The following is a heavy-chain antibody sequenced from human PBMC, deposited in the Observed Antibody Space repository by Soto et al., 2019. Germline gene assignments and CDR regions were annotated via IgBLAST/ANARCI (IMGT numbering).Heavy chain of an antibody. D-gene: IGHD6-13*01. CDR2: ISGSGGST. CDR3: AKACIAADVFDI. CDR1: GFTFSSYA. J-gene: IGHJ3*02. V-gene: IGHV3-23*01. Sequence: GGSLRLSCAASGFTFSSYAMSWVRQAPGKGLEWVSAISGSGGSTYYADSVKGRFTISRDNSKNTLYLQMNSLRADDTAVYYRAKACIAADVFDIWGQGTMVTVSS.